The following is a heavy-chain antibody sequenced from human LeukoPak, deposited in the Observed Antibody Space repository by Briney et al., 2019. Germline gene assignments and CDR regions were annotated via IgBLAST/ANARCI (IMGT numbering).Heavy chain of an antibody. CDR1: GSSISSSSYY. V-gene: IGHV4-39*01. CDR2: IYYSGST. J-gene: IGHJ4*02. CDR3: ARLIQGYSSG. Sequence: SETLSLTCTVSGSSISSSSYYWGWIRQPPGKGLEWIGSIYYSGSTYYNPSLKSRVTISVDTSKNQFSLKLSSVTAADTAVYYCARLIQGYSSGWGQGTLVTVSS. D-gene: IGHD6-19*01.